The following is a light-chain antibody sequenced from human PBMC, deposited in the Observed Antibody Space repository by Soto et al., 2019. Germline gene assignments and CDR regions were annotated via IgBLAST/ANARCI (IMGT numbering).Light chain of an antibody. V-gene: IGKV4-1*01. CDR1: QSVLYSSNNKNY. CDR3: QQYYSTPPT. Sequence: DIVMTQSPDSLAVSLGERATINCKSSQSVLYSSNNKNYLAWYQQKPGQPPKLLLYWASTRESGVPDRFSVSGSGTDFTLTISSLQAEDVAVYYCQQYYSTPPTFGPGTKVDIK. CDR2: WAS. J-gene: IGKJ3*01.